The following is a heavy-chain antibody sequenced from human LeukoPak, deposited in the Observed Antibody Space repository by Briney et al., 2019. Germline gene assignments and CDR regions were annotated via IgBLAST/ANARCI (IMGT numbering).Heavy chain of an antibody. J-gene: IGHJ5*02. CDR1: GFTFSSYA. V-gene: IGHV3-23*01. CDR3: AKGLTIFGNHWFDP. Sequence: PGGSLRLSCAASGFTFSSYAMSWVRQAPGKGLEWVSAISGSGGSTYYADSVKGRFTISRDNSKNTLYLQMKSLRAEDTAVYYCAKGLTIFGNHWFDPWGQGTLLTVYS. CDR2: ISGSGGST. D-gene: IGHD3-3*01.